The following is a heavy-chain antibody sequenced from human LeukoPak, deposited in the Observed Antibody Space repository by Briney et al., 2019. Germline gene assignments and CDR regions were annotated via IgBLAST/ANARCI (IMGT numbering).Heavy chain of an antibody. V-gene: IGHV5-51*01. Sequence: GESLKISCKASGYNFNSYWIGWVRQMPGKGLEWMGIIYPVDSDTRYSPSFQGQVTISADKSISTAYLQWSSLKASDTAIYYCMRQQIYGIYYYYMDVWGKGTTVTVSS. CDR1: GYNFNSYW. CDR3: MRQQIYGIYYYYMDV. D-gene: IGHD4-17*01. J-gene: IGHJ6*03. CDR2: IYPVDSDT.